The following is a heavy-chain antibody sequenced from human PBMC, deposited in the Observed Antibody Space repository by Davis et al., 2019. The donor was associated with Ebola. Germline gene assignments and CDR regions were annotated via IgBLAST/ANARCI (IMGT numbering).Heavy chain of an antibody. D-gene: IGHD3-10*01. CDR3: VRDYGRGWSSFYYYMDV. J-gene: IGHJ6*03. CDR1: GFTFSDYY. V-gene: IGHV3-11*04. Sequence: GGSLRLSCAASGFTFSDYYMNWIRQAPGKGLECISYISSSGSSIYYADSVKGRFTISRDNAKNSLYLQMNGLRAEDTVVYYCVRDYGRGWSSFYYYMDVWGKGTTVTVSS. CDR2: ISSSGSSI.